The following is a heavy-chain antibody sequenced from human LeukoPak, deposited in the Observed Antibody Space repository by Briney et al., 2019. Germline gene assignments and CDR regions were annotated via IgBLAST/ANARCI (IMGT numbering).Heavy chain of an antibody. D-gene: IGHD1-26*01. CDR2: IYTSGST. V-gene: IGHV4-4*07. CDR1: GGSISSYY. Sequence: SETLSLTCTVSGGSISSYYWSWNRQPAGKGLEWIGRIYTSGSTNYNPSLKSRVTMSVDTSKNQFSLKLSSVTAADTAVYYCARDQEDSGSYYDPNYYFDYWGQGTLVTVSS. J-gene: IGHJ4*02. CDR3: ARDQEDSGSYYDPNYYFDY.